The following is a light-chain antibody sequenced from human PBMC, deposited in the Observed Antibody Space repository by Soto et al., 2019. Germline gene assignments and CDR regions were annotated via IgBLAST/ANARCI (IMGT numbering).Light chain of an antibody. CDR1: QTVSSGF. V-gene: IGKV3-20*01. CDR3: HQYYSSPTT. Sequence: EIVLTQSPGTLSVSPGERATVPCRASQTVSSGFLAWYQQKVGQAPRLLIYGASTRATGIPDRFSGSGSGTDFTLTIDRLEPEDFAVYYCHQYYSSPTTFGGGTKVDIK. J-gene: IGKJ4*01. CDR2: GAS.